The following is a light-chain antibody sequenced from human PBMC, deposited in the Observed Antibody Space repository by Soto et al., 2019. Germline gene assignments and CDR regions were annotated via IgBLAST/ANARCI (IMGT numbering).Light chain of an antibody. Sequence: EVVLTQSPATLSLSPGERATLSCRASQSVNSDLAWYQQKPGQAPSLLIYGAFTRATGIPARFSGTESRTEFTLTISSLQSEDFALYYCQQYNDWPLTFGQGTKVDI. CDR3: QQYNDWPLT. CDR2: GAF. CDR1: QSVNSD. J-gene: IGKJ1*01. V-gene: IGKV3-15*01.